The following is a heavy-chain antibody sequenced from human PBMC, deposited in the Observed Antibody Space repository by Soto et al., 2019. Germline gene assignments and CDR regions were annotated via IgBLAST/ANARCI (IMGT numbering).Heavy chain of an antibody. CDR1: GYNFPSSN. CDR3: ARAVGIGVTGLDL. V-gene: IGHV1-8*01. J-gene: IGHJ5*02. CDR2: MNAANGNA. D-gene: IGHD2-21*02. Sequence: QERLVQSGAELRRPGASVKIWRRASGYNFPSSNVNWVRQASGQGPEWLGWMNAANGNAAFARDFQGRVTMTRGLSTDTAYLELGGLSSGDTAMYYCARAVGIGVTGLDLWGPGTFVTVS.